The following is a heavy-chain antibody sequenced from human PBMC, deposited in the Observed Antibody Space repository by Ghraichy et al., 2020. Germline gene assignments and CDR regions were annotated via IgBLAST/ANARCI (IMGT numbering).Heavy chain of an antibody. J-gene: IGHJ6*02. CDR2: ISSSSNNI. Sequence: GGSLRLSCAASGFTFSSDSINWVRQAPGKGLEWVSSISSSSNNIYYADSVKGRFTISRDNANNSLYLHMNRLRAEDTAVYFCARGSPGAAMVSYYGMDVWGQGTTVTVSS. CDR1: GFTFSSDS. D-gene: IGHD5-18*01. V-gene: IGHV3-21*01. CDR3: ARGSPGAAMVSYYGMDV.